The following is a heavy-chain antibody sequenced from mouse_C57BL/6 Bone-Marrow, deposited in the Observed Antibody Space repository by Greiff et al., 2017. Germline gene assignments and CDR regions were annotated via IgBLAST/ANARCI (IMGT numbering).Heavy chain of an antibody. CDR1: GYTFTRYD. D-gene: IGHD1-1*01. CDR3: ARTTRDAMDY. CDR2: IYTRDGST. J-gene: IGHJ4*01. V-gene: IGHV1-85*01. Sequence: VQLQQSGPELVKPGASVKLSCKASGYTFTRYDINWVKQRHGQGLEWIGWIYTRDGSTKYNEKFKGKATLTVDTSSSTAYMELHSLTSEDSAVYFCARTTRDAMDYWGQGTSVTVSS.